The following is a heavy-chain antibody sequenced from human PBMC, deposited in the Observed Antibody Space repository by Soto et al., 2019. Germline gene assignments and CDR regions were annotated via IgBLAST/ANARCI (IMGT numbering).Heavy chain of an antibody. J-gene: IGHJ6*02. D-gene: IGHD3-10*01. Sequence: GGSLRLSCAASGFTFSSYGMHWVRQAPGKGLEWVAVISYDGSNKYYADSAKGRFTISRDNSKNTLYLQMNSLRAEDTAVYYCAKDWPSGGYYGMDVWGQGTTVTVSS. CDR1: GFTFSSYG. V-gene: IGHV3-30*18. CDR2: ISYDGSNK. CDR3: AKDWPSGGYYGMDV.